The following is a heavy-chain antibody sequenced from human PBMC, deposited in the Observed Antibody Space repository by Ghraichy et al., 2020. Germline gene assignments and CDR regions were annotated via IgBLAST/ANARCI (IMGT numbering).Heavy chain of an antibody. CDR2: IRGKPNNYAT. J-gene: IGHJ4*02. Sequence: GGSLRLSCAASGFAFSDSAIHWVRQASGKGLEWVGHIRGKPNNYATAYVASLKGRFTISRDESKNTAYLQMNSLKTEDTAVYYCSRIWDGVTYHPDFDYWGQGTLVTVSS. CDR1: GFAFSDSA. CDR3: SRIWDGVTYHPDFDY. V-gene: IGHV3-73*01. D-gene: IGHD2-8*01.